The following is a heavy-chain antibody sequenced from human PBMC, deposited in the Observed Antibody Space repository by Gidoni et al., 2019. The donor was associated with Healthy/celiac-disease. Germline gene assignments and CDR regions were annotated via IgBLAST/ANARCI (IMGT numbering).Heavy chain of an antibody. Sequence: EVQLLESGGGLVQPGGSLRLSCAASVFTFSSYAMSWVPQAPGKGLEWVSAISGSGGSTYYADSVKGRFTISRDNSKNTLYLQMNSLRAEDTAVYYCAKDLGVVAAMWGAGPSSPAGYFDYWGQGTLVTVSS. CDR1: VFTFSSYA. J-gene: IGHJ4*02. CDR2: ISGSGGST. V-gene: IGHV3-23*01. D-gene: IGHD2-15*01. CDR3: AKDLGVVAAMWGAGPSSPAGYFDY.